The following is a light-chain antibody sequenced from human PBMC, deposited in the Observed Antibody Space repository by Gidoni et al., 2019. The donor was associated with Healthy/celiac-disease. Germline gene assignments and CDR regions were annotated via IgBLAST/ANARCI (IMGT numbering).Light chain of an antibody. J-gene: IGKJ1*01. CDR1: QSISSY. Sequence: DFHMTQSPSSLSASVGDRVTITGRASQSISSYLNWYKQKPGKAPKLLSDAASSLQSGVPSRFSGSGSGTDFTLTISSLQPEDFATYYCQQSYSTLWTCGQGTKVEIK. V-gene: IGKV1-39*01. CDR2: AAS. CDR3: QQSYSTLWT.